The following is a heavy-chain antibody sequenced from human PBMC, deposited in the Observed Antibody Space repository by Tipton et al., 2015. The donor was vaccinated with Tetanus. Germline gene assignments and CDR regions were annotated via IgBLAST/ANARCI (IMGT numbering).Heavy chain of an antibody. V-gene: IGHV1-2*02. J-gene: IGHJ6*02. CDR3: ARDRGDYIYYGMDV. CDR1: GYTFTGYY. D-gene: IGHD3-22*01. CDR2: IDPNSGDT. Sequence: QVQLVQSGAELKKPGASVKVSCTASGYTFTGYYMYWVRQAPGQGLEWVGWIDPNSGDTIYAQNFQGRVTMTRDTSISTVYTGLSRLRSDDTAVYYCARDRGDYIYYGMDVWGPGTTVTVSS.